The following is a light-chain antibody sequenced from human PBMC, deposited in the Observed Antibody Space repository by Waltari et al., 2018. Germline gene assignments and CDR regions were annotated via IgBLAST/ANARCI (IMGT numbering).Light chain of an antibody. CDR2: WAS. Sequence: DIVMTQSPDSLAVSLGERATINCKSSQSVLYSSDNKNYLAWYQQKPGQPPKLLIYWASIRESWVPDRYSGSGSGTDFTLTISSLQAEDVAVYYCQQSYTSPPTFGPGTKVEMK. J-gene: IGKJ1*01. CDR3: QQSYTSPPT. CDR1: QSVLYSSDNKNY. V-gene: IGKV4-1*01.